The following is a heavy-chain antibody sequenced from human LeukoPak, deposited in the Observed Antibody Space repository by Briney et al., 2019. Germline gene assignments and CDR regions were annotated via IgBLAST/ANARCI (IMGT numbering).Heavy chain of an antibody. J-gene: IGHJ6*03. V-gene: IGHV4-34*01. Sequence: PSETLSLACAVYGGSFSGYYWSWICQPPGKGLEWIGEINHSGSTNYNPSLKSRVTISVDTSKNQFSLKLSSVTAADTAVYYCARLLGVPKVRGVTYYYYYYMDVWGKGTTVTISS. D-gene: IGHD3-10*01. CDR2: INHSGST. CDR3: ARLLGVPKVRGVTYYYYYYMDV. CDR1: GGSFSGYY.